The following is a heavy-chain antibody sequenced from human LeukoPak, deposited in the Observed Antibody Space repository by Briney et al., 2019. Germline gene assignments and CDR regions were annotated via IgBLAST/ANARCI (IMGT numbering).Heavy chain of an antibody. Sequence: SETLSLTFTVSGGSIPNYYCSWIRQPPGKGLEWIGYIYYSGGTNYNPSLKSRVTISVDTSKNQFSLKLSSVTAADTAVYYCARHWETSSGYVYSWGHGDPVTVSS. J-gene: IGHJ5*01. D-gene: IGHD6-13*01. CDR3: ARHWETSSGYVYS. CDR1: GGSIPNYY. V-gene: IGHV4-59*08. CDR2: IYYSGGT.